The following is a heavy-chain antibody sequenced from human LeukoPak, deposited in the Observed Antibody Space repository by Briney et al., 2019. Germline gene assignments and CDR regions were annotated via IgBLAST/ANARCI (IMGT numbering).Heavy chain of an antibody. CDR1: GYTFTSYD. D-gene: IGHD1-1*01. V-gene: IGHV1-8*01. CDR2: MNPNSGNT. J-gene: IGHJ1*01. Sequence: ASVKVSCKASGYTFTSYDINRVRQATGQGLEWMGWMNPNSGNTGYAQKFQGRVTMTRNTSISTAYMELSSLRSEDTAVYYCARWKSSVPASPRGGFQHWGQGTLVTVSS. CDR3: ARWKSSVPASPRGGFQH.